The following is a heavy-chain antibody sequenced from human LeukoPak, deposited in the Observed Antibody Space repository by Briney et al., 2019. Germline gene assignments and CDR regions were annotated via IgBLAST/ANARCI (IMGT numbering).Heavy chain of an antibody. J-gene: IGHJ4*02. CDR2: INQGGSDK. CDR3: TRDRSRAEDD. Sequence: GGSLRLSCAASGFTFSGHWMSWVRQAPGKRLEWVANINQGGSDKYYVDSVKGRFTISRDNANNLLYLQMNSLRGEDTAVYYCTRDRSRAEDDWGQGILVTVSS. V-gene: IGHV3-7*01. CDR1: GFTFSGHW. D-gene: IGHD1-14*01.